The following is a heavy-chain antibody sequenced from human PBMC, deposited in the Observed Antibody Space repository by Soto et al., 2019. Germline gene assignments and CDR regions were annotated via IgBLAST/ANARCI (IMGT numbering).Heavy chain of an antibody. Sequence: GESLKISCAASGFTFSSYGMHWVRQAPGKGLEWVAVIWYDGSNKYYADSVKGRFTISRDNSKNTLYLQMNSLRAEDTAVYYCARVLREYSGYDWPPLFDYWGQGTLVTVSS. V-gene: IGHV3-33*01. D-gene: IGHD5-12*01. CDR1: GFTFSSYG. CDR2: IWYDGSNK. J-gene: IGHJ4*02. CDR3: ARVLREYSGYDWPPLFDY.